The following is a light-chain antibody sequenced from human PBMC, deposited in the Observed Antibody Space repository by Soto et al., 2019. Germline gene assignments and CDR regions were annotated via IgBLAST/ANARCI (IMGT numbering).Light chain of an antibody. CDR3: QQYYNTPSYT. CDR1: QSVLYSTNNKNY. Sequence: DIVMTQSPDSLAVSLGERATINCKSSQSVLYSTNNKNYLAWYQQKPGQPPKLLIYWASTRESGVPDRFSGSGSGTDFTLTISSLQAKDVAVYYCQQYYNTPSYTFGQGTKLEIK. CDR2: WAS. J-gene: IGKJ2*01. V-gene: IGKV4-1*01.